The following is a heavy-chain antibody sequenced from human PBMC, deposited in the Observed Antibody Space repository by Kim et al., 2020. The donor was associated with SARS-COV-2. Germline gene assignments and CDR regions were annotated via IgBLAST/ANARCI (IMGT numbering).Heavy chain of an antibody. D-gene: IGHD2-21*01. Sequence: SVKISCKASGGTFSSYAISWVRQAPGQGLEWMGGIIPIFGTANYAQKFQGRVTITADESTSTAYMELSSLRSEDTAVYYCARDPGVVVSYYYYGMDVWGQGTTVTVSS. CDR2: IIPIFGTA. CDR1: GGTFSSYA. J-gene: IGHJ6*02. V-gene: IGHV1-69*13. CDR3: ARDPGVVVSYYYYGMDV.